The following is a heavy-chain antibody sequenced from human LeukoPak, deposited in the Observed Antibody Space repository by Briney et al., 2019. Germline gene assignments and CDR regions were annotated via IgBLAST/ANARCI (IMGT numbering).Heavy chain of an antibody. D-gene: IGHD3-10*01. CDR3: ARYYDYGSGSYTFDC. J-gene: IGHJ4*02. CDR2: INWIGGNT. V-gene: IGHV3-20*04. CDR1: AFTFDDYG. Sequence: GGSLRLACAASAFTFDDYGMSWVSQAAGKGLEWVSVINWIGGNTGYADSVKGRFTISRDNDKNSLYLQMNSMRAEDTALYYCARYYDYGSGSYTFDCWGQGTLVTVSS.